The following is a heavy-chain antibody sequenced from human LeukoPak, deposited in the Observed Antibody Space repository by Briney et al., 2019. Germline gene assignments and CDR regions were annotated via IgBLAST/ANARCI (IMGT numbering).Heavy chain of an antibody. CDR2: IRYDGSNK. V-gene: IGHV3-30*02. Sequence: GGSLRLSCGASGFTFSSYGMHWVRQAPGKGLEWVAFIRYDGSNKYYADSVKGRFTISRDNSKSTLYLQMNSLRAEDTAVYYCAKDPYYYGSETVYWGQGTLVTVSS. CDR3: AKDPYYYGSETVY. J-gene: IGHJ4*02. CDR1: GFTFSSYG. D-gene: IGHD3-10*01.